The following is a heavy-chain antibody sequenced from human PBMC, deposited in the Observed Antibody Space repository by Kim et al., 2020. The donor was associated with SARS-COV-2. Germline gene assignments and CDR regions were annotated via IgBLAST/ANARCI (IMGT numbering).Heavy chain of an antibody. CDR3: ARPASLIMVRGVTDIARDY. CDR2: IYYSGST. J-gene: IGHJ4*02. V-gene: IGHV4-39*01. Sequence: SETLSFTCTVSGGSISSSSYYWGWIRQPPGKGLEWIGSIYYSGSTYYNPSLKSRVTISVDTSKNQFSLKLSSVTAADTAVYYCARPASLIMVRGVTDIARDYWGQGTLVTVSS. CDR1: GGSISSSSYY. D-gene: IGHD3-10*01.